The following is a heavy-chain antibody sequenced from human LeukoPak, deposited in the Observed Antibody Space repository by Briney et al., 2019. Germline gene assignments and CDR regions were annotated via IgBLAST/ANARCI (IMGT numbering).Heavy chain of an antibody. J-gene: IGHJ1*01. V-gene: IGHV3-30*02. CDR1: GFTFSSHG. CDR2: IRYNNDSDK. D-gene: IGHD1-26*01. Sequence: TGGSLRLSCAASGFTFSSHGMHWVRQAPGKGLEWVAFIRYNNDSDKYYAESVKGRFTISRDNSKNTLYLQMNSLRTEDTAVYYCAKEDGRLQQFQHWGQGTLVTVSS. CDR3: AKEDGRLQQFQH.